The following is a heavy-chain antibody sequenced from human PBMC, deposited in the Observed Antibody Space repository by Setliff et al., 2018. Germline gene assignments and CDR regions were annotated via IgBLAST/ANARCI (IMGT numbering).Heavy chain of an antibody. V-gene: IGHV3-21*01. CDR3: ASPQAVGNYLGH. D-gene: IGHD6-19*01. CDR1: GFTFSSYT. Sequence: GGSLRLSCAASGFTFSSYTMNWVRQAPGQGLEWVSSIDSSSTWIYYADSVKGRFTVSRDNAKNPLYLQMSSLRAEDTAIYYCASPQAVGNYLGHWGQGTLVTVSS. J-gene: IGHJ4*02. CDR2: IDSSSTWI.